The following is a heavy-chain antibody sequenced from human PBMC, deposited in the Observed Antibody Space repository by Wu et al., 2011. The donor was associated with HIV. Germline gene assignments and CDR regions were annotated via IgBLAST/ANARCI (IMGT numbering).Heavy chain of an antibody. CDR3: AAQRAYTWSWFDH. V-gene: IGHV1-18*01. Sequence: QVYLEQSGGKVKKPGASVKVSCKTFGYTFTSYGISWVRQAPGQGLEWMGWISTFSGNKNYAQKFADRVTMTADTSSSTAYMELRSLRPDDTAAYYCAAQRAYTWSWFDHWGQGTLVTVSS. D-gene: IGHD5-18*01. CDR2: ISTFSGNK. CDR1: GYTFTSYG. J-gene: IGHJ5*02.